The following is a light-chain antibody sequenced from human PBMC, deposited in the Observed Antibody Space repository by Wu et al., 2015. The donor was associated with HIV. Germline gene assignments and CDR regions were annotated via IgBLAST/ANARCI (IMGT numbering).Light chain of an antibody. Sequence: EIVLTQSPGTLSLSPGERATLSCRASQSVSSSYLAWYQQKPGQAPRLLIYGASSGATGIPDRFSGSGSGTDFTLTISRLEPEDFAVYYCQQYGSSPWTFGQGTKVE. CDR3: QQYGSSPWT. CDR1: QSVSSSY. CDR2: GAS. J-gene: IGKJ1*01. V-gene: IGKV3-20*01.